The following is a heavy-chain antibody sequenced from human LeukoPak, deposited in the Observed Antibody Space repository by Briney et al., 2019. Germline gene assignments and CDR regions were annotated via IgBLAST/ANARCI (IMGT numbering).Heavy chain of an antibody. CDR1: GYGFTSYW. Sequence: GESLKISCKGSGYGFTSYWIGWVRQMPGKGLEWMVIIYPGDSDTRYSPSFQGQVTISADKSISTAYLQWSSLKASDTAMYYCARPGYSGSYGYAFDIWGQGTMVTVSS. CDR2: IYPGDSDT. J-gene: IGHJ3*02. D-gene: IGHD1-26*01. CDR3: ARPGYSGSYGYAFDI. V-gene: IGHV5-51*01.